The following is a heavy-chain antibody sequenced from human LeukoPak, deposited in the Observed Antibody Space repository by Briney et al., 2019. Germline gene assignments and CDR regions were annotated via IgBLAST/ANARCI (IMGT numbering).Heavy chain of an antibody. J-gene: IGHJ4*02. CDR2: ISGSGGST. CDR1: GFTFSSYA. Sequence: GGSLRLSCAASGFTFSSYAMSWVRQAPGKGLEWVSAISGSGGSTYYADSVKGRVTISRDISTNTLSLQMNSLRAEDTAVYYCAKDRGISAAGTLLDYWGQGTLVTVSS. CDR3: AKDRGISAAGTLLDY. V-gene: IGHV3-23*01. D-gene: IGHD6-13*01.